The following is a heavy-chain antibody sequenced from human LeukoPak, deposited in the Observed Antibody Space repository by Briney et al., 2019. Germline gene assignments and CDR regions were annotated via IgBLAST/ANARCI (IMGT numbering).Heavy chain of an antibody. V-gene: IGHV3-15*01. D-gene: IGHD5-18*01. CDR2: IKSKTDGGTT. J-gene: IGHJ4*02. CDR1: GLNIRNYW. CDR3: TTDQVDTATDY. Sequence: GGSLRLSCALSGLNIRNYWMHWVRQAPGKGLEWVGRIKSKTDGGTTDYAAPVKGRFTISRDDSKNTLYLQMNSLKTEDTAVYYCTTDQVDTATDYWGQGTLVTVSS.